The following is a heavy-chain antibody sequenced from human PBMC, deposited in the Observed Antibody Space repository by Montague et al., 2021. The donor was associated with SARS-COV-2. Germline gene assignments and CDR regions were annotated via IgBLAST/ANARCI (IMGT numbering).Heavy chain of an antibody. Sequence: SETLSLTCAVYGGSFSGYYWSWIRQPPGKGLEWIGDINHSGSTNYNPSLKSRVSISVDTSKDQFSLKLSSVTAADTAVYYCARAIVDVTMMVVVMTGVEHYFDFWGQETLVTVSS. D-gene: IGHD3-22*01. CDR2: INHSGST. CDR3: ARAIVDVTMMVVVMTGVEHYFDF. CDR1: GGSFSGYY. J-gene: IGHJ4*02. V-gene: IGHV4-34*01.